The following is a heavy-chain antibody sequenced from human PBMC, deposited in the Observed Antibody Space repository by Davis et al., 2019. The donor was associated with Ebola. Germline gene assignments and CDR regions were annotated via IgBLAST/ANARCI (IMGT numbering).Heavy chain of an antibody. CDR3: AKEKVSGSSYYIDS. V-gene: IGHV3-23*01. CDR2: ISGGGVTA. Sequence: GESLKISCAASGFTFRNYGMNWVRQAPGKGLEWVSTISGGGVTADYTDSVRGWFTISRDNSKNTLFLQMNSLRAEDTAVYYCAKEKVSGSSYYIDSWGQGTLVTVSS. J-gene: IGHJ4*02. CDR1: GFTFRNYG. D-gene: IGHD3-10*01.